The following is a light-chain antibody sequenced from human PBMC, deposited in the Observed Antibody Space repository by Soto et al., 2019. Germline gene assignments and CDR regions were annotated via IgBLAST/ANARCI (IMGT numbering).Light chain of an antibody. V-gene: IGLV2-14*01. CDR1: SSDVGNYIF. J-gene: IGLJ1*01. Sequence: QSVLTQPASVSGSPGQSITISCTGTSSDVGNYIFVSWYRQHPGKAPKLMIYDINNRPSGVSNRFSGSKSGNTASLTISGLQAEDEAEYYCSSYTNITTRACVFGTGTKVTVL. CDR3: SSYTNITTRACV. CDR2: DIN.